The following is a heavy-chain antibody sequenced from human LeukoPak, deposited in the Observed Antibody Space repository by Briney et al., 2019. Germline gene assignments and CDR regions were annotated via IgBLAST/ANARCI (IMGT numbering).Heavy chain of an antibody. J-gene: IGHJ4*02. V-gene: IGHV4-34*01. CDR1: GGSFSGYY. D-gene: IGHD7-27*01. Sequence: SETLSLTCAVYGGSFSGYYWSWIRQPPGKGLEWIGEINHRGSTNYNPSLKSRVTISVDTSKNQFSLKLSSVTAADTAVYYCVRGWALDYWGQGTLVTVSS. CDR2: INHRGST. CDR3: VRGWALDY.